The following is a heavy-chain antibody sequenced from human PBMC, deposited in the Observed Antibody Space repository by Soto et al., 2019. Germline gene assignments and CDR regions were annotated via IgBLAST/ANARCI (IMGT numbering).Heavy chain of an antibody. V-gene: IGHV1-69*13. Sequence: ASVKVSCKASGGTFSSYAISWVRQAPRQGLEWMGGIIPIFGTANYAQKFQGRVTVTADESTSTAYMELSSLRSEDTAVYYCARPPPGVPNWFDPWGQGTLVTVSS. CDR3: ARPPPGVPNWFDP. CDR1: GGTFSSYA. CDR2: IIPIFGTA. D-gene: IGHD3-10*01. J-gene: IGHJ5*02.